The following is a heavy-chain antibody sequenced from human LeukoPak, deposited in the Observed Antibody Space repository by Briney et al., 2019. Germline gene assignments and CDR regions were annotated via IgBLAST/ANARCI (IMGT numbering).Heavy chain of an antibody. CDR2: ISSSSSYI. V-gene: IGHV3-21*01. D-gene: IGHD1-26*01. CDR3: ARDPGSGSYSALDY. CDR1: GFTFSSYS. J-gene: IGHJ4*02. Sequence: PGGSLRLSCAASGFTFSSYSMNWVRQAPGKGLEWVSSISSSSSYIYYADSVKGRFTISRDNSKNTLYLQMNSLRAEDTAVYYCARDPGSGSYSALDYWGQGTLVTASS.